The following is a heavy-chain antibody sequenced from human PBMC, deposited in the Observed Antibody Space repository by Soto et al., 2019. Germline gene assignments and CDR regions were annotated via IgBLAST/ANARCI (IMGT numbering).Heavy chain of an antibody. D-gene: IGHD3-22*01. CDR1: GFTVSSNY. CDR3: ARDRIESGYPEYFQH. CDR2: IYSGGST. V-gene: IGHV3-53*01. J-gene: IGHJ1*01. Sequence: GGSLRLSCAASGFTVSSNYMSWVRQAPGKGLEWVSVIYSGGSTYYADSVKGRFTISRDNSKNTLYLQMNSLRAEDTAVYYCARDRIESGYPEYFQHWGQGTLVTVSS.